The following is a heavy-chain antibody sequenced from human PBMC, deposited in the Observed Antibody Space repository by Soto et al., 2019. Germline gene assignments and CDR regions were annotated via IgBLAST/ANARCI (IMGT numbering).Heavy chain of an antibody. CDR1: GYTFTRYS. CDR2: INTGNGDT. Sequence: QVQLVQSGAEVQKPGASVKLSCKASGYTFTRYSMHWVRQAPGQSLEWLGWINTGNGDTRYPQKFQGRVTVTRDTSASTVYMELSSLNSDDTAVYYCARDLVGNDYWGQGTQVTVSS. J-gene: IGHJ4*02. CDR3: ARDLVGNDY. V-gene: IGHV1-3*04. D-gene: IGHD6-6*01.